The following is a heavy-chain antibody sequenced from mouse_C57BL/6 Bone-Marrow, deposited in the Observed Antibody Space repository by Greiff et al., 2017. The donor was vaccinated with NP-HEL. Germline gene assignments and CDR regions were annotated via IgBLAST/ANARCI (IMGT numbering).Heavy chain of an antibody. CDR1: GYTFTNYW. D-gene: IGHD2-2*01. CDR2: IYPGGGYT. Sequence: VMLVESGAELVRPGTSVKMSCKASGYTFTNYWIGWAKQRPGHGLEWIGDIYPGGGYTNYNEKFKGKATLTADKSSSTAYMQFSSLTSEDSAIYYCARGIYYGYEGYFDYWGQGTTLTVSS. V-gene: IGHV1-63*01. J-gene: IGHJ2*01. CDR3: ARGIYYGYEGYFDY.